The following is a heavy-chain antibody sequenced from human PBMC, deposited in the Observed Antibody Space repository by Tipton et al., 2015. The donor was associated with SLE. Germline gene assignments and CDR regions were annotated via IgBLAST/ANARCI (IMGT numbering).Heavy chain of an antibody. V-gene: IGHV1-2*06. J-gene: IGHJ6*03. Sequence: QLVQSGAEVKKPGASVKVSCKASGYTFTGYYIHLVRQAPGQGLEWMGRINPKSGGTNYAQKLQGRVTVTTDTSTNTAYMELRSLRSDDTAVYYCARLVMGYYTENYYYYMDVWGKGTTVTVSS. CDR1: GYTFTGYY. D-gene: IGHD3-3*01. CDR3: ARLVMGYYTENYYYYMDV. CDR2: INPKSGGT.